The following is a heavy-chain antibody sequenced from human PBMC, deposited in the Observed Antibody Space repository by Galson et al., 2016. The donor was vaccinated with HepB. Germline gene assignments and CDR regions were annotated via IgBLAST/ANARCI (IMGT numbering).Heavy chain of an antibody. Sequence: ETLSLTCTVSGGSISSNWWSWVRQPPGKGLDWIAETYHSGTTNFNPSLQSRVTISIDKSENQVSLNLNSVTAADTAVYYCARHIAVTGTRGFDYWGQGLLVTVSS. J-gene: IGHJ4*02. V-gene: IGHV4-4*02. D-gene: IGHD6-19*01. CDR1: GGSISSNW. CDR2: TYHSGTT. CDR3: ARHIAVTGTRGFDY.